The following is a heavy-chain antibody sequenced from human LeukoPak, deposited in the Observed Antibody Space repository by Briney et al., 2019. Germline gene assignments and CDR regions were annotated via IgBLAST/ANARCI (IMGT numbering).Heavy chain of an antibody. CDR1: GFTFSDYY. Sequence: GGSLRLSCAASGFTFSDYYMSWIRQAPGKGLEWVSYISNSGNTIYYADSVKGRFTISRDNAKNSLYLQMNSLRAEDTAVFYCARSPYYDSGGYSNFDYWGQGTLVTVSS. J-gene: IGHJ4*02. CDR2: ISNSGNTI. V-gene: IGHV3-11*04. CDR3: ARSPYYDSGGYSNFDY. D-gene: IGHD3-22*01.